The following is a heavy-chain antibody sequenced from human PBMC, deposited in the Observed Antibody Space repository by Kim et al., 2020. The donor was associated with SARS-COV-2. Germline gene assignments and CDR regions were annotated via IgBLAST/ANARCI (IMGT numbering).Heavy chain of an antibody. CDR1: GGSISTDDDY. V-gene: IGHV4-31*03. CDR3: ARDTTLQTQGGHFDV. D-gene: IGHD4-4*01. J-gene: IGHJ2*01. Sequence: SETLSLTCTVSGGSISTDDDYWSWIRQSPERGLEWIGFISYIGTTYYNPSLESRLTISVDTSNNVFSLSLSSVTAADTAIYFCARDTTLQTQGGHFDVW. CDR2: ISYIGTT.